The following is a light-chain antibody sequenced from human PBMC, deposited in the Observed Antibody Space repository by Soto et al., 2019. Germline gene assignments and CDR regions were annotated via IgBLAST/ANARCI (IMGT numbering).Light chain of an antibody. J-gene: IGKJ1*01. CDR1: ESVSNNY. Sequence: EIVLTQSPGTLSLSPGERATLSCRASESVSNNYLAWYQQKPGQAPRLLIYGASTRATGVPDRFSGSGSGTDFTLSISRLEPEDFAVYYCQHYGGSPRTFGQGTKVEIK. CDR2: GAS. V-gene: IGKV3-20*01. CDR3: QHYGGSPRT.